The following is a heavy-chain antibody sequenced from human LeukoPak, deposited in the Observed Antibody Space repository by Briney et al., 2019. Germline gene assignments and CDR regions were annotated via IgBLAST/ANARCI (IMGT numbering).Heavy chain of an antibody. V-gene: IGHV4-61*05. CDR3: ARSWRGYSYGLVDY. CDR1: GGSIGSSSYY. J-gene: IGHJ4*02. Sequence: SETLSLTCTVSGGSIGSSSYYWGWIRQPPGKGLEWIGYIYYSGSTNYNPSLKSRVTISVDTSKNQFSLKLSSVTAADTAVYYCARSWRGYSYGLVDYWGQGTLVTVSS. CDR2: IYYSGST. D-gene: IGHD5-18*01.